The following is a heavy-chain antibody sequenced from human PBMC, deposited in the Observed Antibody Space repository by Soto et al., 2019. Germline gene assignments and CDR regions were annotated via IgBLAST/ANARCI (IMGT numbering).Heavy chain of an antibody. Sequence: ASVKVSCKASGYTFISYTMHWVRQAPGQRLEWMVWIDAGNAKTKYSQKFQGRVTITRDTSASTTYMELSSLRFEDTAMYYCARVSSGSDAFDVWG. J-gene: IGHJ3*01. V-gene: IGHV1-3*01. CDR2: IDAGNAKT. D-gene: IGHD3-22*01. CDR1: GYTFISYT. CDR3: ARVSSGSDAFDV.